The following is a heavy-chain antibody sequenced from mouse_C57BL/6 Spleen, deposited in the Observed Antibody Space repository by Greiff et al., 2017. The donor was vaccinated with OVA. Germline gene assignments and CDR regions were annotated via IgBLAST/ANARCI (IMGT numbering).Heavy chain of an antibody. CDR3: TRVITTVVEDYYAMDY. J-gene: IGHJ4*01. D-gene: IGHD1-1*01. CDR2: IDPETGGT. Sequence: VQGVESGAELVRPGASVTLSCKASGYTFTDYEMHWVKQTPVHGLEWIGAIDPETGGTAYNQKFKGKAILTADKSSSTAYMELRSLTSEDSAVYYCTRVITTVVEDYYAMDYWGQGTSVTVSS. V-gene: IGHV1-15*01. CDR1: GYTFTDYE.